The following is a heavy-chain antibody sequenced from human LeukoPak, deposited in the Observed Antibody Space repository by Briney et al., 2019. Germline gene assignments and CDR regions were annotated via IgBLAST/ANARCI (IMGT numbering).Heavy chain of an antibody. J-gene: IGHJ4*02. V-gene: IGHV3-23*01. CDR3: ATADSGSYYSGFDY. CDR1: GFTFSTYG. CDR2: IGSDYKT. Sequence: GGSLRLSCTASGFTFSTYGMHWVRQAPGKGLEWVSRIGSDYKTHYSESVKGRFAISRDNSKSTLFLQMNSLRAEDTALHYCATADSGSYYSGFDYWGQGTLVTVSS. D-gene: IGHD1-26*01.